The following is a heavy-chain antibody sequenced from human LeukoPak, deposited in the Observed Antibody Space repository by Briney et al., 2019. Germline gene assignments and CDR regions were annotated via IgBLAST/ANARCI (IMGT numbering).Heavy chain of an antibody. V-gene: IGHV3-43*02. CDR2: ISWNGASI. Sequence: TGGSLRLSCAASGFTFDDYAMHWVRQAPGKALEWVPLISWNGASIYYSDSVEGRFTISRDNNKNSLYLQMTSLTTEDTALYHCAKSYYSMKVVGSAFDIWGQGTMVTVSS. CDR1: GFTFDDYA. D-gene: IGHD1-26*01. J-gene: IGHJ3*02. CDR3: AKSYYSMKVVGSAFDI.